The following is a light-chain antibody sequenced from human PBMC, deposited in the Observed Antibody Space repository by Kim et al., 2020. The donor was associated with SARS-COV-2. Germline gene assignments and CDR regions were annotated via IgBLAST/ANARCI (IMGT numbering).Light chain of an antibody. CDR2: MAS. Sequence: DIQMTQSPSTLSASVGDRVTITCRASQSISTWLAWYQQKPGKVPKLLIYMASVLESGVPSRFSGSGSGTEFTLTISSLQPDDFATHYCQQYNSYSWTFGQGTKVDIK. CDR1: QSISTW. CDR3: QQYNSYSWT. V-gene: IGKV1-5*03. J-gene: IGKJ1*01.